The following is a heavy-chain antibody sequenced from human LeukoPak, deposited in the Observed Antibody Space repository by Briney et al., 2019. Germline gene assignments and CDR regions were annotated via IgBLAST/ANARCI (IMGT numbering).Heavy chain of an antibody. J-gene: IGHJ3*02. V-gene: IGHV1-8*01. D-gene: IGHD4-17*01. Sequence: VASVKVSCKASGYTFASYDINWVRQATGQGLEWMGWMNPNSGNTGYAQKFQGRVTMTRSTSISTAYMELSSLRSEDTAVYYCATPLSTVTTFPTFYAFDIWGQGTMVTVSS. CDR3: ATPLSTVTTFPTFYAFDI. CDR2: MNPNSGNT. CDR1: GYTFASYD.